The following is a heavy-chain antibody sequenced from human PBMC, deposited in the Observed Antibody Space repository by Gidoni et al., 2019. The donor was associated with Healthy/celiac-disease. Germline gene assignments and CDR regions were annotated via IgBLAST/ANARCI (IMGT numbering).Heavy chain of an antibody. V-gene: IGHV1-2*04. J-gene: IGHJ4*02. Sequence: QVQLVQSGAEVKKPGASVKVSCKASGYTFTGYYMHWVRQAPGQGLEWMGWINPNSGGTNYAQKFQGWVTMTRDTSISTAYMELSRLRSDDTAVYYCAREGGSSSGFEYYFDYWGQGTLVTVSS. D-gene: IGHD6-19*01. CDR3: AREGGSSSGFEYYFDY. CDR2: INPNSGGT. CDR1: GYTFTGYY.